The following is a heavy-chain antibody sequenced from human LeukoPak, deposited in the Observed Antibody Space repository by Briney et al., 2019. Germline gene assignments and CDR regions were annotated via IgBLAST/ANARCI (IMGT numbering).Heavy chain of an antibody. J-gene: IGHJ4*02. V-gene: IGHV3-9*01. D-gene: IGHD3-9*01. CDR1: GFTFDDYA. CDR2: ISWNSGSI. CDR3: AKDYDILTGYQTTSYFDY. Sequence: PGGSLRLSCAASGFTFDDYAMHWVRHAPGKGLEWVSGISWNSGSIGYADSVKGRFTISRDNAKNSLYLQMNSLRAEDTALYHCAKDYDILTGYQTTSYFDYWGQGTLVTVSS.